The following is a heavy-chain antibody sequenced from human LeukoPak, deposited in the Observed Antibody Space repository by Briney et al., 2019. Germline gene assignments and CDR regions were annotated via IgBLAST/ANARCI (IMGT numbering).Heavy chain of an antibody. CDR2: IRYDGSNK. CDR1: GFTFSSYG. D-gene: IGHD3-9*01. Sequence: PGGSLRLSCATSGFTFSSYGMHWVRQAPGKGPEWVAFIRYDGSNKYYADSVKGRFTTSRDNSKNTLYLQMNSLRAEDTAVYYCAKEGRTGCYYHYGMDVWGQGTTVTVSS. CDR3: AKEGRTGCYYHYGMDV. V-gene: IGHV3-30*02. J-gene: IGHJ6*02.